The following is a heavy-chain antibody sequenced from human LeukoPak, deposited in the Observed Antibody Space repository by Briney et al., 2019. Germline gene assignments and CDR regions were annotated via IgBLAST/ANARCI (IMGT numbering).Heavy chain of an antibody. J-gene: IGHJ4*02. Sequence: GGSLRLSCAASGFTFSSYSMNWVRQAPGKGLEWVSSITGSSTDIYYADSVKGRFTISRDNTKNSLYLQMNSLRAEDTAVYYCAREGAEIGDGFDYWGQGTLVTVSS. CDR2: ITGSSTDI. V-gene: IGHV3-21*04. CDR3: AREGAEIGDGFDY. CDR1: GFTFSSYS. D-gene: IGHD3-10*01.